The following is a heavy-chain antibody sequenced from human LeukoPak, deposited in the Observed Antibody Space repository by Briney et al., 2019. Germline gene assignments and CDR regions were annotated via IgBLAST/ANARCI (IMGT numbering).Heavy chain of an antibody. J-gene: IGHJ4*02. Sequence: GGSLRLSCVASGFTFSNYAMHWVRQAPGKGLEWVAVISYDGSNRYSDASNKYYADSVKGRFTISRDNSKNTLYLQMNSLRAEDTAVYYCAKDRGSGSYYLYFDYWGQGTLVTVSS. D-gene: IGHD1-26*01. CDR2: ISYDGSNRYSDASNK. CDR3: AKDRGSGSYYLYFDY. V-gene: IGHV3-30-3*01. CDR1: GFTFSNYA.